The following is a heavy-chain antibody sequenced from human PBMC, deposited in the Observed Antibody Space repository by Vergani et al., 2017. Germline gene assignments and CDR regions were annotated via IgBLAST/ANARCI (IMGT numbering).Heavy chain of an antibody. D-gene: IGHD4-17*01. CDR1: GGSFSGYY. CDR2: INHSGST. CDR3: AKAPPSVGGGLWAKHGAYGDYWFDY. J-gene: IGHJ4*02. V-gene: IGHV4-34*01. Sequence: QVQLQQWGAGLLKPSETLSLTCAVYGGSFSGYYWSWIRQPPGKGLEWIGEINHSGSTNYNPSLKSRVTISVDTSKNQFSLKLSSVTAADTAVYYCAKAPPSVGGGLWAKHGAYGDYWFDYWGQGTLVTVSS.